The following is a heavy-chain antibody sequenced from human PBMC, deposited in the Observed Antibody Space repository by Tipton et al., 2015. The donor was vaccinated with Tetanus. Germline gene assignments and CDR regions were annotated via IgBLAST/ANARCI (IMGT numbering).Heavy chain of an antibody. V-gene: IGHV4-34*01. CDR2: INPSGST. CDR1: GGSFTGYY. D-gene: IGHD3-3*01. Sequence: GLVKPSETLSLTCGVYGGSFTGYYWSWIRQSLGKGLEYIGEINPSGSTNYNPSLKSRVSISIDTSKNEFSLKVSSVTAADMAVYYCARQTRFDFWSGYSDAFDIWGQGTMVTVSS. CDR3: ARQTRFDFWSGYSDAFDI. J-gene: IGHJ3*02.